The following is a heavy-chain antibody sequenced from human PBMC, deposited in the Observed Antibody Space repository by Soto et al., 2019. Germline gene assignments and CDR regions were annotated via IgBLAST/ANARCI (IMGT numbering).Heavy chain of an antibody. Sequence: GESLKISCKGSRYSFTSYWIGWVRQMPGKGLEWMGIIYPGDSDTRYSPSFQGQVTISADKSISTAYLQWSSLKAADTATYSCASEMATNPDDFHIWGQATMVTVSS. CDR3: ASEMATNPDDFHI. D-gene: IGHD5-12*01. CDR2: IYPGDSDT. CDR1: RYSFTSYW. J-gene: IGHJ3*02. V-gene: IGHV5-51*01.